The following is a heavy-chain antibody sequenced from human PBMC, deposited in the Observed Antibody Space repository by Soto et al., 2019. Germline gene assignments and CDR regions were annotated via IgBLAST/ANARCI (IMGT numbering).Heavy chain of an antibody. D-gene: IGHD2-2*01. CDR3: ARLVSCSSTSCYADYYYYMDV. CDR2: IYYSGST. Sequence: PSETLSLTCTVSGGSISSYYWTWIRQPPGKGLEWIGYIYYSGSTNYNPSLKSRVTISVDTSKNQFSLKLSSVTAADTAVYYCARLVSCSSTSCYADYYYYMDVWGKGTTVTVSS. CDR1: GGSISSYY. V-gene: IGHV4-59*08. J-gene: IGHJ6*03.